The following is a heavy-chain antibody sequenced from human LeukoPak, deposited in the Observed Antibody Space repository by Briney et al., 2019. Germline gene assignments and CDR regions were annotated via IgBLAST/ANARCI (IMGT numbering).Heavy chain of an antibody. Sequence: GRSLRLSCAASGFPFSSYGMHWVRQVPGKGLQWVALIWYDGSNKFYADSVKGRFTISRDNTKNTVYLQMNSLRTEDTAVYYCTRDVPGQLGGVDYWGQGTLVTVSS. CDR1: GFPFSSYG. CDR3: TRDVPGQLGGVDY. D-gene: IGHD6-6*01. V-gene: IGHV3-33*01. J-gene: IGHJ4*02. CDR2: IWYDGSNK.